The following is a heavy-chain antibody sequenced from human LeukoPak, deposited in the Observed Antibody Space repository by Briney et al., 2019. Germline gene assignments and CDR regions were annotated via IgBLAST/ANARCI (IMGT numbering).Heavy chain of an antibody. D-gene: IGHD1-26*01. V-gene: IGHV4-39*01. CDR3: ASRKIVGATRSWFDP. CDR2: IYYSGST. CDR1: GGSISSNSYY. J-gene: IGHJ5*02. Sequence: SETLSLTCTVSGGSISSNSYYWGWIRQPPGKGLKWIGSIYYSGSTYYNPSLKSRVTISVDTSKNQFSLKLNSVTAADTAVYYCASRKIVGATRSWFDPWGQGTLVTVSS.